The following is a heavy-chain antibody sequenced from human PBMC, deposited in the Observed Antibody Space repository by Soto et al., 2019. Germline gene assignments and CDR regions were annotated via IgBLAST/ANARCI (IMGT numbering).Heavy chain of an antibody. J-gene: IGHJ6*02. D-gene: IGHD5-18*01. V-gene: IGHV3-72*01. CDR3: ARDRGRGYSYGYFNYYGMDV. CDR1: GFTFSDHY. Sequence: PVGSLRLSCAASGFTFSDHYMDWVRQAPGKGLEWVGRTRNKANSYTTEYAASVKGRFTISRDDSKNSLYLQMNSLKTEDTAVYYCARDRGRGYSYGYFNYYGMDVWGQGTTVTVSS. CDR2: TRNKANSYTT.